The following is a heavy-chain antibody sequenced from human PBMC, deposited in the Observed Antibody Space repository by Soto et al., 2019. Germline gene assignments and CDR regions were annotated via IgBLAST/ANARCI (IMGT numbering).Heavy chain of an antibody. CDR1: DYSINSGHW. CDR2: IYKSGGT. D-gene: IGHD3-10*01. V-gene: IGHV4-28*01. Sequence: PSETLSLTCAVSDYSINSGHWWGWIRQPPGKGLEWIGYIYKSGGTYYNPSLKSRVTMSVDTSKNQFSLNLSSVTAVDTAVYYCARILDGSYYFDYWGQGTLVTVSS. CDR3: ARILDGSYYFDY. J-gene: IGHJ4*02.